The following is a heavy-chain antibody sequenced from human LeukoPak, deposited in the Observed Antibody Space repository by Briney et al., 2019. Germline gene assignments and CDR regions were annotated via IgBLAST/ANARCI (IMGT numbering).Heavy chain of an antibody. J-gene: IGHJ4*02. D-gene: IGHD3-10*01. CDR2: ISYDGSNK. CDR1: GFTFSSYA. Sequence: GGSLRLSCAASGFTFSSYAMHWVRQAPGKGLEWVAVISYDGSNKYYADSVKGRFTISRDSSKNTLYLQMNSLRAEDTAVYYCAKRTSYYYGSGSYNGYWGQGTLVTVSS. CDR3: AKRTSYYYGSGSYNGY. V-gene: IGHV3-30-3*02.